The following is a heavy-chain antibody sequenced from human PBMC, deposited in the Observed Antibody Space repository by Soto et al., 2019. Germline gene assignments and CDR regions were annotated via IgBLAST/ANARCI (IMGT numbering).Heavy chain of an antibody. V-gene: IGHV4-59*01. J-gene: IGHJ3*02. D-gene: IGHD5-12*01. Sequence: PSETLSLTCTVSGGSISSYYWCWIRQPPGKGLEWIGYIYYSGSTNYNPSLKSRVTISVDTSKNQFSLKLSSVTAADTAVYYCARGEVATIWDHDAFDIWGQGTMVTVSS. CDR1: GGSISSYY. CDR2: IYYSGST. CDR3: ARGEVATIWDHDAFDI.